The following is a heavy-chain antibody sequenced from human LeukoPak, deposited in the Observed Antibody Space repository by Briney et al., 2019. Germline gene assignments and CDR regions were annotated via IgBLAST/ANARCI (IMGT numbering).Heavy chain of an antibody. V-gene: IGHV4-39*01. Sequence: SETLSLTCTVSGNSISTNNYYWGWIRQPPGKGLEWIGSIYYSGSTYYNLSLKSRVTMSVDTSRNQFSLKLSSVTAADTAVYYCQSRFLEWLLDYWGQGTLVTVSS. CDR2: IYYSGST. J-gene: IGHJ4*02. D-gene: IGHD3-3*01. CDR1: GNSISTNNYY. CDR3: QSRFLEWLLDY.